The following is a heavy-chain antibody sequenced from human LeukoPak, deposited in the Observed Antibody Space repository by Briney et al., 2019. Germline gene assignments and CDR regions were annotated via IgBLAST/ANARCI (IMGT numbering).Heavy chain of an antibody. D-gene: IGHD1-26*01. J-gene: IGHJ5*02. Sequence: GGSLRLSCAASGFTFSSYGMHWVRQAPGKGLEWVAFIRYDGSNKYYADSVRGRFTISRDNSKNTLYLQMNSLRAEDTAVYYCAKGVGAPVYNWFDPWGQGTLVTVSS. V-gene: IGHV3-30*02. CDR2: IRYDGSNK. CDR1: GFTFSSYG. CDR3: AKGVGAPVYNWFDP.